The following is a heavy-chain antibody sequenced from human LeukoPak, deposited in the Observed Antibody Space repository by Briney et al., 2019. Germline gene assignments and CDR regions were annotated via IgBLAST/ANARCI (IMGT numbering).Heavy chain of an antibody. D-gene: IGHD2-2*01. CDR2: IYSGGNT. V-gene: IGHV3-53*01. CDR1: GFTVSSNY. J-gene: IGHJ6*02. CDR3: ARVGPAALLAATRGYYYGMDV. Sequence: GGSLRLSCAASGFTVSSNYMSWVRQAPGKGLEWVSVIYSGGNTYYADSVKGRFTISRDNSKNTLYPQMNSLRAEDTAVYYCARVGPAALLAATRGYYYGMDVWGQGTTVTVSS.